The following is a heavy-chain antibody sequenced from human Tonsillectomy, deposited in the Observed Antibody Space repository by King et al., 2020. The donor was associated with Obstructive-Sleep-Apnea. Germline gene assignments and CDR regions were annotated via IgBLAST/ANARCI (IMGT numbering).Heavy chain of an antibody. V-gene: IGHV3-33*01. J-gene: IGHJ5*02. CDR3: LIQIRLRAVCTPPNNKRETNRRDSYLNGSESGGGCGLLSLERGKGGGGAWFDR. CDR2: IWYDGTNK. CDR1: GFTFSNSG. Sequence: VQLVESGGGVVQPGGSLRLSCAASGFTFSNSGMHWVRQAPGEGLEWVTMIWYDGTNKYYADSVKGRFTISRDNSKNTLYLQMSSLRAEDTAVYYCLIQIRLRAVCTPPNNKRETNRRDSYLNGSESGGGCGLLSLERGKGGGGAWFDRGG. D-gene: IGHD5-18*01.